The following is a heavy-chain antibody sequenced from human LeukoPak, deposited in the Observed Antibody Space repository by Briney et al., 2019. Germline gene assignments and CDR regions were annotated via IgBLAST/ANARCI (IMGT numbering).Heavy chain of an antibody. CDR3: ARSYSYGYYYYYGMDV. D-gene: IGHD5-18*01. Sequence: SETLSLTCTVSGGSLSSGGYYWSWIRQHPGKGLEWIGYIYYSGSTYYNPSLKSRVTISVDTSKNQFSLKLSSVTAADTAVYYCARSYSYGYYYYYGMDVWGKGTTVTVSS. J-gene: IGHJ6*04. CDR1: GGSLSSGGYY. CDR2: IYYSGST. V-gene: IGHV4-31*03.